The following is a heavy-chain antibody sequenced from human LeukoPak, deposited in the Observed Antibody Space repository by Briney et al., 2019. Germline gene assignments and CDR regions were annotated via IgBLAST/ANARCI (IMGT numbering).Heavy chain of an antibody. CDR2: IYHSGST. J-gene: IGHJ4*02. D-gene: IGHD3-3*01. V-gene: IGHV4-30-2*01. Sequence: SQTLSLTCTVSGGSISCGGYYWSWIRQPPGKGLEWIGYIYHSGSTYYNPSLKSRVTISVDRSKNQFSLKLSSVTAADTAVYYCARGGSYDFWSGYLPFDYWGQGTLVTVCS. CDR1: GGSISCGGYY. CDR3: ARGGSYDFWSGYLPFDY.